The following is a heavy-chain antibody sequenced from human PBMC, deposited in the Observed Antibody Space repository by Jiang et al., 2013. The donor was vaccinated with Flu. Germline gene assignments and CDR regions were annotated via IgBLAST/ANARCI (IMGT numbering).Heavy chain of an antibody. CDR3: ARDRCSGGRCYSYYYYGMDV. Sequence: PGLVKPSQTLSLTCVISGDSVSSNTAAWTWIRQSPSRGLEWLGRTYYRSKWYNDYAVSVKSRITINPDTSKNQFSLQLNSVTPEDTAVYYCARDRCSGGRCYSYYYYGMDVWGQGTTVTVSS. CDR2: TYYRSKWYN. V-gene: IGHV6-1*01. CDR1: GDSVSSNTAA. J-gene: IGHJ6*02. D-gene: IGHD2-15*01.